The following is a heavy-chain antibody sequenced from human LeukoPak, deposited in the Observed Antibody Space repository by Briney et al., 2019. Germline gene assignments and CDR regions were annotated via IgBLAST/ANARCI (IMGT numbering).Heavy chain of an antibody. V-gene: IGHV4-39*01. CDR1: GGSISSSSYY. CDR3: ARHGIGDSSRDYFDY. CDR2: FYYSGST. Sequence: SETLSLTCTVSGGSISSSSYYWGWIRQPPGKGLEWIGSFYYSGSTYYNPSLESRVTTSVDTSRNQFSLRLHSVTAADTAVYYCARHGIGDSSRDYFDYWGQGTLVTVSP. D-gene: IGHD6-13*01. J-gene: IGHJ4*02.